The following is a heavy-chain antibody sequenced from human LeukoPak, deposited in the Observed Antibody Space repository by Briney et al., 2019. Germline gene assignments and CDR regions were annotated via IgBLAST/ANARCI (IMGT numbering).Heavy chain of an antibody. J-gene: IGHJ4*02. CDR1: GYSFTTYW. Sequence: GESLKISCKGSGYSFTTYWIGWVRQMPGKGLEWMGIFYPSDSDTRYSPSFQGQVTISADKSISTAYLQWSGLKASDTAMYYCARRGDGKEFDYWGQGTLVTVSS. CDR2: FYPSDSDT. V-gene: IGHV5-51*01. CDR3: ARRGDGKEFDY. D-gene: IGHD5-24*01.